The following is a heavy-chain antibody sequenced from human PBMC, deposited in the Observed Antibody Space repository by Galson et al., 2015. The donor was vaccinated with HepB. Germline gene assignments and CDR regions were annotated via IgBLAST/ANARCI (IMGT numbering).Heavy chain of an antibody. J-gene: IGHJ4*02. V-gene: IGHV3-7*01. Sequence: SLRLSCAGSGFTFSSYWMSWVRQAPGKGLECVANIKEDGSEKQYVDSVRGRFTISRDNVKKSMYLQMNSLRAEDTAVYYCARPRIAAKYYFDYWGQGTLVAVSS. CDR2: IKEDGSEK. D-gene: IGHD6-6*01. CDR1: GFTFSSYW. CDR3: ARPRIAAKYYFDY.